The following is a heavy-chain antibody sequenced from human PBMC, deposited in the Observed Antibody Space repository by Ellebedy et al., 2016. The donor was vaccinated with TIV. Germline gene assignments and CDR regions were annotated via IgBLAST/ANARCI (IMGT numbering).Heavy chain of an antibody. CDR3: ARDSSDTSGYYIPHFDY. CDR2: IWHDGSEK. D-gene: IGHD3-22*01. Sequence: GESLKISCAASGFTFSSYGMHWVRQAPGKGLEWVAVIWHDGSEKFYVDPVKGRFTIFRDNSESTVDLQMDRLRVEDTGTYYCARDSSDTSGYYIPHFDYWGQGILVTVSS. CDR1: GFTFSSYG. J-gene: IGHJ4*02. V-gene: IGHV3-33*08.